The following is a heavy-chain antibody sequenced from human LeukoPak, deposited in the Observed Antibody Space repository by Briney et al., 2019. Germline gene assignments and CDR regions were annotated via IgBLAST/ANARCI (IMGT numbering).Heavy chain of an antibody. Sequence: ASVKVSCKVSGYTLTELSMHWVRQAPGKGLEWMGGFDPEDGETVYAQKFQGRVTMTEDTSTDTAYMELSSLRSEDTAVYYCATHYDYVWGSYRRFDYWGQGTLVTVSS. CDR1: GYTLTELS. J-gene: IGHJ4*02. D-gene: IGHD3-16*02. V-gene: IGHV1-24*01. CDR2: FDPEDGET. CDR3: ATHYDYVWGSYRRFDY.